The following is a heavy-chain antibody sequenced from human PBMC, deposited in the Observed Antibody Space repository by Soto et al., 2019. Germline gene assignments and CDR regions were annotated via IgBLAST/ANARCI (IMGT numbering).Heavy chain of an antibody. J-gene: IGHJ4*02. Sequence: GGSLRLSCAASGFTFSSYGMHWVRQAPGKGLEWVAVIWYDGSNKYYADSVKGRFTISRDNSKNTLYLQMNSLRAEDTAVYYCARQIAVAALFDYWGQGTLVTVSS. CDR1: GFTFSSYG. V-gene: IGHV3-33*01. CDR3: ARQIAVAALFDY. D-gene: IGHD6-19*01. CDR2: IWYDGSNK.